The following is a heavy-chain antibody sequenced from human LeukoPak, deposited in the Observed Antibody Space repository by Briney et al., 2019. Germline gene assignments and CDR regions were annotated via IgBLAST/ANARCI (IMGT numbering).Heavy chain of an antibody. CDR1: GFTLSSYA. D-gene: IGHD6-13*01. J-gene: IGHJ3*01. Sequence: GGSLKLSCAASGFTLSSYAMSWVRQAPGKGLEWVSAISGSGGSTYYADSVKGRFTISRDNSKNTLYLQMNSLRAEDTAVYYCAKGEGIAAAGTSPAHWGKGAMVTVSS. CDR2: ISGSGGST. V-gene: IGHV3-23*01. CDR3: AKGEGIAAAGTSPAH.